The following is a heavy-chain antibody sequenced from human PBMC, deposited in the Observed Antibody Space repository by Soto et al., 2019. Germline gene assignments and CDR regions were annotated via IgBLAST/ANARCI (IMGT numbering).Heavy chain of an antibody. Sequence: QVTLKESGPVLVKHTETLTLTCTVSGFSLSKARIGVSWIRQPSVKALEWLAHIFLNDERSHNTSLNTSLTISRDTSHRQVVLTMTNADPVDTGTYFCARALREERTIYFFDSWGQGTLVTVSS. CDR3: ARALREERTIYFFDS. D-gene: IGHD1-1*01. CDR2: IFLNDER. V-gene: IGHV2-26*01. CDR1: GFSLSKARIG. J-gene: IGHJ4*02.